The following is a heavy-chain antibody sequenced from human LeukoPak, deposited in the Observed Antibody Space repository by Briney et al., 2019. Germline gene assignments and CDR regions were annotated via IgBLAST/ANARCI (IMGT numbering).Heavy chain of an antibody. CDR1: GFTFSSYA. CDR2: ISYDGSNK. V-gene: IGHV3-30*04. Sequence: GRSPRLSCAASGFTFSSYAMHWVRQAPGKGLEWVAVISYDGSNKYYADSVKGRFTISRDNSKNTLYLQMNSLRAEDTAMYYCAKVSLNMVNDAFDIWGQGTMVSVSS. CDR3: AKVSLNMVNDAFDI. J-gene: IGHJ3*02. D-gene: IGHD4/OR15-4a*01.